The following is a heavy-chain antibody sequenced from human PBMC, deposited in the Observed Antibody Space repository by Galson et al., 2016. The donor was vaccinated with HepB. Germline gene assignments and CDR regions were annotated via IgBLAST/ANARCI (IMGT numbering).Heavy chain of an antibody. D-gene: IGHD2-15*01. V-gene: IGHV1-18*01. CDR1: GYSFIRFG. Sequence: SVKVSCKASGYSFIRFGLTWVRQAPGHGLEWMGLINPYNNYTVYAEKLQGRVTMTTDTSTSTAYMELRSLTFDDTAVYYCARRDCSGDSCHRGDVLDLWGQGTMVTVSS. J-gene: IGHJ3*01. CDR2: INPYNNYT. CDR3: ARRDCSGDSCHRGDVLDL.